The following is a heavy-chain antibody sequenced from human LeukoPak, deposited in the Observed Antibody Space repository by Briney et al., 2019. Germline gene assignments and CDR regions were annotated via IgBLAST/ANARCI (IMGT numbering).Heavy chain of an antibody. V-gene: IGHV1-46*01. CDR2: INPSGGST. D-gene: IGHD4-23*01. CDR1: GYTFTSYY. J-gene: IGHJ5*02. Sequence: GASVKVSCKASGYTFTSYYMHWVRQAPGQGLEWMGIINPSGGSTSYAQKFQGRATMTRDMSTSTDYMELSGLRSEDTAVYYCARDNSVEDTAWWFDPWGQGTLVTVSS. CDR3: ARDNSVEDTAWWFDP.